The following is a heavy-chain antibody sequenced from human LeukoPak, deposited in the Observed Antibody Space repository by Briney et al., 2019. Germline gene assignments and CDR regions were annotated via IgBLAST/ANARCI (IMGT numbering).Heavy chain of an antibody. CDR1: EFTFSNYA. V-gene: IGHV3-23*01. J-gene: IGHJ5*02. CDR3: AKDVFRRGSVAGWFDP. D-gene: IGHD6-19*01. CDR2: ISGSGGST. Sequence: PGGSLRLSCVASEFTFSNYAMSWVRQAPGKGLEWVSAISGSGGSTYYADSVKGRFTISRDNSKNTLYLQMNSLRPEDTAIYSCAKDVFRRGSVAGWFDPWGQGTLVTVSS.